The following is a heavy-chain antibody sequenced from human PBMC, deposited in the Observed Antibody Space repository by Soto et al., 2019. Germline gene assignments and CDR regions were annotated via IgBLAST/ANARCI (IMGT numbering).Heavy chain of an antibody. Sequence: EDQLVESGGGLVKPGGSLRLSCAASGFSFDTYNMNWVRQAPGKGLEWGSSISSGRPDIFYADSVRGRFTISRDDAKKSLFLQMNSQRADDTAVYYCARDHLGIAAGDFDVWGQGTLVTVSS. J-gene: IGHJ4*02. CDR2: ISSGRPDI. CDR3: ARDHLGIAAGDFDV. D-gene: IGHD6-19*01. V-gene: IGHV3-21*02. CDR1: GFSFDTYN.